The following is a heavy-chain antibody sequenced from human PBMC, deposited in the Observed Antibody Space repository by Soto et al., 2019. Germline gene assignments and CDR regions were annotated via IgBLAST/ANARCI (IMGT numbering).Heavy chain of an antibody. Sequence: ASVKVSCKASGYTFTSYYMHLVRQAPGQGLEWXGIXXPXXGXTXXXQXXXGRVTMTRDTSTSTVYMELSSLRSEDTAVYYCARQLIIYYYYGMDVWGQGTTVTVSS. CDR1: GYTFTSYY. CDR2: XXPXXGXT. V-gene: IGHV1-46*01. D-gene: IGHD3-10*01. J-gene: IGHJ6*02. CDR3: ARQLIIYYYYGMDV.